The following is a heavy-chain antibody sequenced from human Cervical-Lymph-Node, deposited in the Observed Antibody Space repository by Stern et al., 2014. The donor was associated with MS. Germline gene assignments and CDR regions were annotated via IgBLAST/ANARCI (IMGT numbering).Heavy chain of an antibody. D-gene: IGHD2-15*01. CDR3: ARGVVSNRAAATLHNLFDP. CDR1: GGTFSSNYA. CDR2: IIPILGLP. Sequence: VQLVESGAEVKKPGSSVNVSCKASGGTFSSNYAITWMRQAPGQGLEWMGRIIPILGLPNYAQKFQGRVTITADTSTSTAYMELSSLRSEDTAVYYCARGVVSNRAAATLHNLFDPWGQGTLVTVSS. V-gene: IGHV1-69*09. J-gene: IGHJ5*02.